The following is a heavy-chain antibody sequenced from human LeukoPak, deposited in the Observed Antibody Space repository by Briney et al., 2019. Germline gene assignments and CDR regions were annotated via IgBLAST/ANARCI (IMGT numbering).Heavy chain of an antibody. D-gene: IGHD4-23*01. CDR3: ARDINYGGNSKALDI. J-gene: IGHJ3*02. CDR2: IIPIFGTA. Sequence: SVKVSCKASGGTFSSYAISWVRQAPGQGLEWMGGIIPIFGTANYAQKFQGRVTITADESTSTAYMELSSLRSEDTAVYYCARDINYGGNSKALDIWGQGTMVTVSS. CDR1: GGTFSSYA. V-gene: IGHV1-69*13.